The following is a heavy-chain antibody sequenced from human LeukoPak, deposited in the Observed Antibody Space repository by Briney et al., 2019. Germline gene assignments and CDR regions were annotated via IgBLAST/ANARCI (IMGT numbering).Heavy chain of an antibody. D-gene: IGHD6-13*01. J-gene: IGHJ4*02. CDR1: GFTFSTYA. Sequence: PGGSLRLSCAASGFTFSTYAMSWVRQAPGKGLEWASGISGSGGTTHYADSVKGRFTISRDNSKNTLYLQMSSLRAEDTAIYHCVKDLYKGDSSSWYYFHYWGQGTLVTVSS. CDR2: ISGSGGTT. V-gene: IGHV3-23*01. CDR3: VKDLYKGDSSSWYYFHY.